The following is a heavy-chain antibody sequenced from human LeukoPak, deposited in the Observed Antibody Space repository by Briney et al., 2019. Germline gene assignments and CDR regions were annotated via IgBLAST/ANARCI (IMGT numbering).Heavy chain of an antibody. CDR3: ARDGTRGGIVATIDY. Sequence: ASVKVSCKASGYTFTGYYMHWVRQAPGQGLEWMGIINPSGGSTSYAQKFQGRVTMTRDTSTSTVYMELSSLRSEDTAVYYCARDGTRGGIVATIDYWGQGTLVTVSS. D-gene: IGHD5-12*01. V-gene: IGHV1-46*01. CDR2: INPSGGST. J-gene: IGHJ4*02. CDR1: GYTFTGYY.